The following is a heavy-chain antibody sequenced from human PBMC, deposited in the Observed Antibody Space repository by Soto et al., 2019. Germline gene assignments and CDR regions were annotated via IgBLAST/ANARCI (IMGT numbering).Heavy chain of an antibody. D-gene: IGHD4-17*01. V-gene: IGHV3-23*01. J-gene: IGHJ6*02. CDR1: GFTFSSYA. CDR3: AKDKDYGDPSYYYYYGMDV. Sequence: PGGSLRLSCAASGFTFSSYAMSWVRQAPGKGLEWVSAISGSGGSTYYADSVKGRFTISRDNSKNTLYLQMNSLRAEDTAVYYCAKDKDYGDPSYYYYYGMDVWGQGTTVTVSS. CDR2: ISGSGGST.